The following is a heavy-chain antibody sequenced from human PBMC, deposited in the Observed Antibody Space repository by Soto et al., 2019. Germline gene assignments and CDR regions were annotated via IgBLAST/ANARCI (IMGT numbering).Heavy chain of an antibody. V-gene: IGHV3-23*01. Sequence: PGGSLRLSCAASGFTFISSAMNWVRQAPGKGLEWVSSISGNGVGTYYADSVKGRFTISRDNSKNTLYLQMNSLRAEDTAVYYCARQHPLDSRVWYNWGQGTLVTVSS. J-gene: IGHJ4*02. CDR1: GFTFISSA. CDR2: ISGNGVGT. D-gene: IGHD6-19*01. CDR3: ARQHPLDSRVWYN.